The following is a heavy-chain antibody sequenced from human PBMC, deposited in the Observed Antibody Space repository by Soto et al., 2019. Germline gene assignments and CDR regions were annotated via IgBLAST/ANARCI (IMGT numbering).Heavy chain of an antibody. CDR1: GFTFSNAW. D-gene: IGHD6-19*01. Sequence: EVQLVESGGGLVKPGGSLRLSCAASGFTFSNAWMIWVRQAPGKGLEWVGRIQTKTDGGTTDYGAPVKGRFTISRDDSKNTLYLQMNSLKIEDTGVYYCTLDWGRGWHYWGQGTLVTVSS. V-gene: IGHV3-15*01. CDR2: IQTKTDGGTT. CDR3: TLDWGRGWHY. J-gene: IGHJ4*02.